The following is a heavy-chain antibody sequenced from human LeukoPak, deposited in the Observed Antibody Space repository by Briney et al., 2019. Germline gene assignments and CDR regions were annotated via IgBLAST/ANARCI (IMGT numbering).Heavy chain of an antibody. V-gene: IGHV4-34*01. Sequence: PSETLSLTCAVYGGSFSGYYWSWIRQPSGKGLEWIGEINHSGSTNYNPSLKSRVTISVDTSKNQFSLKLSSVTAADTAVYYCAIEYYYYMDVWGKGTTVTVSS. CDR2: INHSGST. CDR3: AIEYYYYMDV. CDR1: GGSFSGYY. J-gene: IGHJ6*03.